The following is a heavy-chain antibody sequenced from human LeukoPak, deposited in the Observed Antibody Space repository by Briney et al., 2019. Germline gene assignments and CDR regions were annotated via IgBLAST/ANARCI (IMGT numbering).Heavy chain of an antibody. D-gene: IGHD3-9*01. V-gene: IGHV3-23*01. CDR3: AKASRYDILTGYYSPYFDY. CDR2: ISGSGGST. J-gene: IGHJ4*02. CDR1: GFTFSSYA. Sequence: GESLRLSCTASGFTFSSYAMSWVRQAPGKGLEWVSAISGSGGSTYYADSVKGRFTISRDNSKNTLYLQMNSLRAEDTAVYYCAKASRYDILTGYYSPYFDYWGQGTLVTVSS.